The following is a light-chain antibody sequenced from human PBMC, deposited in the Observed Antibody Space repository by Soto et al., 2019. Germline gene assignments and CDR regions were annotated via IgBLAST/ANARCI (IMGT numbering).Light chain of an antibody. CDR2: GNS. CDR3: QSYDSSLSWV. CDR1: SSNIGAGYD. V-gene: IGLV1-40*01. Sequence: QSVLTQPPSVSGAPGQRVTISCTGSSSNIGAGYDVHWYQQLPGTAPKLLIYGNSNRPSGVPDRFSGSKSGTSASLAITGLQAEDEAVYYCQSYDSSLSWVFGTGTKLTVL. J-gene: IGLJ1*01.